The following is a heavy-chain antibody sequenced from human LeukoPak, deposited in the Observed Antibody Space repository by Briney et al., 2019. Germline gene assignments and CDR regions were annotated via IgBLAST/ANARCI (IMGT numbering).Heavy chain of an antibody. J-gene: IGHJ6*02. Sequence: GGSLRLSCAASGFAFNTYAMSWVRQAPGKGLEWVSVISGSGDSIFYADSVKGRFTISRDNSRSTLYLQVNSLRVEDTAVYYCTKLGLLAYCGGDCRGMDVWGQGTTVTVSS. CDR1: GFAFNTYA. CDR3: TKLGLLAYCGGDCRGMDV. D-gene: IGHD2-21*02. CDR2: ISGSGDSI. V-gene: IGHV3-23*01.